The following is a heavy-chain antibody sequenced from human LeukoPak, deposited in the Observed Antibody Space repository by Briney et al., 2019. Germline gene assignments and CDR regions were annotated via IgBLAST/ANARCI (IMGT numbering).Heavy chain of an antibody. D-gene: IGHD7-27*01. Sequence: KSSETLSLTCTVSGGSISSYYWSWIRQPPGKGLEWIGYIYYSGSTNYNPSLKSRVTISVDTSKNQFSLKLSSVTAADTAVYYCASSNWDDAFDIWGQGTMVTVSS. CDR2: IYYSGST. CDR1: GGSISSYY. CDR3: ASSNWDDAFDI. J-gene: IGHJ3*02. V-gene: IGHV4-59*01.